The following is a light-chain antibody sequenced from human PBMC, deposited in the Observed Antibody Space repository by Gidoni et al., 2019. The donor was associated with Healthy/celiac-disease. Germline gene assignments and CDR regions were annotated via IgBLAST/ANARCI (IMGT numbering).Light chain of an antibody. CDR3: QQSYSTPLFS. CDR1: QSISSY. Sequence: DIQMTQSPSSLSASVGDRVTITCRASQSISSYLNWYQQKPGKAPKLLIYAASNLQSGVPSRFSGSGSGTDFTLTISSLQPEDFAIYYCQQSYSTPLFSVXQGTKLEIK. CDR2: AAS. J-gene: IGKJ2*03. V-gene: IGKV1-39*01.